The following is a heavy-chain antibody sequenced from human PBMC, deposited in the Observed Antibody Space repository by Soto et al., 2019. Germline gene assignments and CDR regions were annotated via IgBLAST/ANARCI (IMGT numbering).Heavy chain of an antibody. D-gene: IGHD6-13*01. V-gene: IGHV4-59*01. J-gene: IGHJ5*02. CDR3: ARERRVSPSRALWVDP. CDR2: ISYTGST. Sequence: PSETLSLTCTVSGGSINSDYWSWIRQPPGQGLEWIGYISYTGSTNYNPSLKSRVTISVDTSTNQFSLKLNSVTAADTAVYFCARERRVSPSRALWVDPWGQGTLVTVSS. CDR1: GGSINSDY.